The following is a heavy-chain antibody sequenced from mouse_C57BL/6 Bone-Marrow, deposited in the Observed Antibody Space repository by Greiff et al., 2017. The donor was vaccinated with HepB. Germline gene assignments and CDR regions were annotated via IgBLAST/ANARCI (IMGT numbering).Heavy chain of an antibody. V-gene: IGHV5-17*01. CDR3: ARERVITTVVAPYYYAMDY. CDR1: GFTFSDYG. J-gene: IGHJ4*01. Sequence: EVQLVESGGGLVKPGGSLKLSCAASGFTFSDYGMHWVRQAPEKGLEWVAYISSGSSTIYYADTVKGRFTIARDNAKHTLFLQMTSLRSEDTAMYYCARERVITTVVAPYYYAMDYWGQGTSVTVSS. D-gene: IGHD1-1*01. CDR2: ISSGSSTI.